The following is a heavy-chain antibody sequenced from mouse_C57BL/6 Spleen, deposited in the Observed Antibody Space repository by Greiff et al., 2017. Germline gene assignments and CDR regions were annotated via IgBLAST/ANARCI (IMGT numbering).Heavy chain of an antibody. CDR2: IDPNSGGT. Sequence: QVQLQQPGAELVKPGASVKLSCKASGYTFTSYWMHWVKQRPGRGLAWIGRIDPNSGGTKYTAKIKSKATLTVDKPSSTAYMQLSMLTSEDSAVYYCARRDGSSSYAMDYGGQGTSVTVSS. D-gene: IGHD1-1*01. CDR1: GYTFTSYW. J-gene: IGHJ4*01. CDR3: ARRDGSSSYAMDY. V-gene: IGHV1-72*01.